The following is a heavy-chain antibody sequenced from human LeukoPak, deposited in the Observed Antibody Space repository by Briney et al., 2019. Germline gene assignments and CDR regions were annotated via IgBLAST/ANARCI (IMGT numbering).Heavy chain of an antibody. CDR1: GFTFSSYG. J-gene: IGHJ4*02. Sequence: GGSLRLSCAASGFTFSSYGMHWVRQAPGKGLEWVAFIRYDGSNKYYADSVKGRFTISRDNSKNTLNLQMNSLRAEDTAVYYCAKDGYYCSSTSCYLDYWGQGTLVTVSS. D-gene: IGHD2-2*01. CDR3: AKDGYYCSSTSCYLDY. V-gene: IGHV3-30*02. CDR2: IRYDGSNK.